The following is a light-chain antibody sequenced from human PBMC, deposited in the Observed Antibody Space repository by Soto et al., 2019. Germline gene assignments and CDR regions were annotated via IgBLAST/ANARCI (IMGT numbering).Light chain of an antibody. CDR3: QKYSSAPPVT. CDR2: AAS. J-gene: IGKJ3*01. CDR1: QGISNF. V-gene: IGKV1-27*01. Sequence: DIQMTQSPSSLSASVGDRLTITCRASQGISNFLAWYQQKPGRVPKLLIYAASTLQSGVPSRFSGSGSGTDSTLTISSLQPEDVATYYCQKYSSAPPVTFGPGTKVDIK.